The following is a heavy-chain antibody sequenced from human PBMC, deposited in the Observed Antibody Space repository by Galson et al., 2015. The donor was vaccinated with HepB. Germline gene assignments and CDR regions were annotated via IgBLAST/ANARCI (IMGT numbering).Heavy chain of an antibody. CDR1: GFTFSYYA. CDR3: AKVFPEKTDGWYRQALYYFDS. D-gene: IGHD6-19*01. J-gene: IGHJ4*02. V-gene: IGHV3-23*01. Sequence: PRLSCAASGFTFSYYAMAWVRQAPGKGLAWISAITPSGDNTYSADSMKGRFFISRDHSQNTLFLQMNSLIADDTAIYFCAKVFPEKTDGWYRQALYYFDSWGQGTRVTVSS. CDR2: ITPSGDNT.